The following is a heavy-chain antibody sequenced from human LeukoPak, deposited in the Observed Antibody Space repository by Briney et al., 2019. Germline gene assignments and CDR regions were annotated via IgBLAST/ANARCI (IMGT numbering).Heavy chain of an antibody. CDR2: ISHRGST. CDR3: ARGRQAYYYGSGSYNY. J-gene: IGHJ4*02. CDR1: GGSFSGYY. D-gene: IGHD3-10*01. V-gene: IGHV4-34*01. Sequence: PSETLSLTSAVYGGSFSGYYWSWSRQPPGKGVECSGEISHRGSTNYNPSLKSRVTISVDTSKNQFSLKLRSVTAADTAVYYCARGRQAYYYGSGSYNYWGQGTLVTVSS.